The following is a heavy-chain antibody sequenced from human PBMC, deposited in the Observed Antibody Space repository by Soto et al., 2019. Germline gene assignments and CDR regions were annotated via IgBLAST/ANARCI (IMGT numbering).Heavy chain of an antibody. CDR1: GGSMNGYY. Sequence: SETLSLTCSVSGGSMNGYYWSWIRQTPGQGLEWLGFIYFSGSTRYNPSLMSRLTISLDKSKRQFSMSLSSVTAADTAVYYCARSVATPGTNIDFWGQGTMVTVSS. D-gene: IGHD6-13*01. V-gene: IGHV4-4*09. J-gene: IGHJ4*02. CDR3: ARSVATPGTNIDF. CDR2: IYFSGST.